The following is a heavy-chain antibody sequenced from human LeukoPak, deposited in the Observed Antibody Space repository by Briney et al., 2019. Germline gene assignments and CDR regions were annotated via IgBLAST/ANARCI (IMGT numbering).Heavy chain of an antibody. CDR1: GGSISSSSYY. D-gene: IGHD3-16*02. CDR2: IYYSGST. J-gene: IGHJ3*02. Sequence: SETLSLTCTVSGGSISSSSYYWGWIRQPPGKGLEWIGSIYYSGSTYYNPSLKSRVTISVDTSKNQFSLKLSSVTAADTAVYYCARDPDPFSRLSVFDIWGQGTMVTVSS. CDR3: ARDPDPFSRLSVFDI. V-gene: IGHV4-39*07.